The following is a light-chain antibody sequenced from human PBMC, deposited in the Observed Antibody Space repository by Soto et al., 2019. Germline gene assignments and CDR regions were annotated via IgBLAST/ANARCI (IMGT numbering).Light chain of an antibody. CDR2: GNS. V-gene: IGLV1-40*01. CDR3: QSYDSSLSGYV. J-gene: IGLJ1*01. CDR1: SSNIGAGYD. Sequence: QSVLTQPPSVSGAPGQRVTISCTGSSSNIGAGYDVHWYQQLPGTAPKLLIYGNSNRPSGVPDRFSGSKSGTSASLAITGLQAEDEAAYYGQSYDSSLSGYVFGTGTKVTV.